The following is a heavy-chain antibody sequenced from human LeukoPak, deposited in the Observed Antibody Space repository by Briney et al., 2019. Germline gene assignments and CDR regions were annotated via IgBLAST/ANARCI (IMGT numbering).Heavy chain of an antibody. J-gene: IGHJ4*02. CDR3: MSKPILGGADY. D-gene: IGHD1-26*01. CDR1: GFTFDDYA. CDR2: ISWNSGRI. V-gene: IGHV3-9*01. Sequence: PGRSLRLSCAASGFTFDDYAMHWVRQVPGKGLEWVSGISWNSGRIGYADSVKGRFSISRDDSKNTLYLQMRSLRVDDTAFYYCMSKPILGGADYWGQGSLVTVSS.